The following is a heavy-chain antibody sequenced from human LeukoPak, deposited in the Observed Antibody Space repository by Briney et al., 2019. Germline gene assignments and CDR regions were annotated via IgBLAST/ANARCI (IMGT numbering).Heavy chain of an antibody. V-gene: IGHV3-66*01. CDR1: GFTVSSHY. J-gene: IGHJ4*02. CDR3: ASVPVWWTQSRRTFFDY. CDR2: IYDGGST. Sequence: GGSLRLSCAVSGFTVSSHYMSWVRQAPGKGLEWVSVIYDGGSTNYANSVQGRFTISRDNFKNQLHLQMNSLRAEDTAVYYCASVPVWWTQSRRTFFDYWGQGTLVTVSS. D-gene: IGHD1-26*01.